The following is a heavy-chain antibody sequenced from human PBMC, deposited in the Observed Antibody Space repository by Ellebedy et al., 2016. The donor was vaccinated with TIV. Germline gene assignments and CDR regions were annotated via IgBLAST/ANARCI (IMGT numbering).Heavy chain of an antibody. Sequence: PGGSLRLSCAASGFTISRHWMSWVRQGPGKGLEWVANINQDGGEKNYVDSVKGRFTISRDNSNNTLYLQLNSLRAEDTALFYCARIQTNWYFNLWGRGTLVTVSS. D-gene: IGHD1-1*01. CDR3: ARIQTNWYFNL. CDR2: INQDGGEK. J-gene: IGHJ2*01. CDR1: GFTISRHW. V-gene: IGHV3-7*03.